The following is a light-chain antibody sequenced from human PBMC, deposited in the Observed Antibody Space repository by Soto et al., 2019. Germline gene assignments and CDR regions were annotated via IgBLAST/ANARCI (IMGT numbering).Light chain of an antibody. CDR1: SSNIGSNT. V-gene: IGLV1-44*01. CDR3: AAWDDSLNASYV. J-gene: IGLJ1*01. Sequence: QSVLTQPPSASGTPGQRVTISCSGSSSNIGSNTVNWYQQLPGTAPKLLIYSNNQRPSGVPDRFSGSKSGTSASLAISGLQSEDEADYHCAAWDDSLNASYVFGTGTKVTVL. CDR2: SNN.